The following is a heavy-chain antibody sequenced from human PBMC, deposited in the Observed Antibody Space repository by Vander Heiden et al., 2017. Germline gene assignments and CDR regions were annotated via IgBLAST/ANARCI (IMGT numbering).Heavy chain of an antibody. Sequence: EVQPLEYGGGLAGPGGSLKDACTGTGFTFGKFYLYWVRQAAGKGLEWVSDISGGGGFTYYIDSVKGRFTISRDSAQNSMWLQMNDLRVEDTAVYYCARTGNRNELDIWGQGTMVTVSS. CDR2: ISGGGGFT. CDR3: ARTGNRNELDI. V-gene: IGHV3-23*01. J-gene: IGHJ3*02. CDR1: GFTFGKFY. D-gene: IGHD3-10*01.